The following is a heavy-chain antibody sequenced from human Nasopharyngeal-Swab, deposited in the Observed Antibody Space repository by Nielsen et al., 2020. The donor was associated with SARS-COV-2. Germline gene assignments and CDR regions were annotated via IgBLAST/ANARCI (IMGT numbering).Heavy chain of an antibody. CDR2: ITNGGIMT. Sequence: GGSLRLSCAASGFTFSDYYMTWVRQAPGKGLEWVSYITNGGIMTYYADSVKGRFTMSRDNSKNTLYLQMNSLRAEDTAVYYCARHGGSGSYYMDVWGKGTTVTVSS. CDR1: GFTFSDYY. J-gene: IGHJ6*03. D-gene: IGHD2-15*01. V-gene: IGHV3-11*04. CDR3: ARHGGSGSYYMDV.